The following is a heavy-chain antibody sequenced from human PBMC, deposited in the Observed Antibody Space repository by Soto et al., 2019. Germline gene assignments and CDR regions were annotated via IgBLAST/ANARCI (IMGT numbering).Heavy chain of an antibody. CDR1: GFTFSSYA. D-gene: IGHD6-19*01. V-gene: IGHV3-30*18. CDR2: ISSDGNNK. J-gene: IGHJ4*02. CDR3: AKDQYSSGWYGYFDY. Sequence: GGSLRLSCAASGFTFSSYAMHWVRQAPGKGLEWVAVISSDGNNKYHADSVKGRLTISRDNSKNTLYLQMNSLRVEDTAVYHCAKDQYSSGWYGYFDYWGRGTLVTVSS.